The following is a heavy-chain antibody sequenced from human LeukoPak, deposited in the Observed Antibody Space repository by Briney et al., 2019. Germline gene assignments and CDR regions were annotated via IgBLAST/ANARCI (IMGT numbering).Heavy chain of an antibody. V-gene: IGHV4-30-4*08. D-gene: IGHD5-18*01. J-gene: IGHJ4*02. CDR1: GGSISSGDYY. Sequence: QXXSLTCTVSGGSISSGDYYWSWIRQPPGEGLEWIGYIYYSGSTYYNPSLKSLVTISVDTSKNQFSLKLSSVTAADTAVYYCARSQTAMVTFDYWGQGTLVTVSS. CDR3: ARSQTAMVTFDY. CDR2: IYYSGST.